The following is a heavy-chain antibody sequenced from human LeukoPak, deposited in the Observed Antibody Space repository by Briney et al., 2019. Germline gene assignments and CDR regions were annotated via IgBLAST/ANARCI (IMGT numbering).Heavy chain of an antibody. V-gene: IGHV3-23*01. J-gene: IGHJ4*02. D-gene: IGHD5-18*01. CDR1: GFTFSSYA. Sequence: GGSLRLPCAASGFTFSSYAMSWVRQAPGKGLEWVSAISGSGGSTYYADSVKGRSTISRDNSKNTLYLQMNSLRAEDTAVYYCARDRRLQLWSPAGFDYWGQGTLVTASS. CDR2: ISGSGGST. CDR3: ARDRRLQLWSPAGFDY.